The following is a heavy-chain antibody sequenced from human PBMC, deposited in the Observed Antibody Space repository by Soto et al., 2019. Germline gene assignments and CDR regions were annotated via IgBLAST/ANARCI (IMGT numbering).Heavy chain of an antibody. Sequence: QVQLQESGPGLVKPSQTLSLTCTVSGDSITSSKHYWSWIRQHPGKGLEWIGYIYLSGFTYSTPSLKSRVNMALDTSKNQFSLKLSSVTAAATAVYYCARGCLDDFWSGYLYDLDSWGLGTLVTVSS. CDR3: ARGCLDDFWSGYLYDLDS. D-gene: IGHD3-3*01. CDR1: GDSITSSKHY. CDR2: IYLSGFT. V-gene: IGHV4-30-4*08. J-gene: IGHJ4*02.